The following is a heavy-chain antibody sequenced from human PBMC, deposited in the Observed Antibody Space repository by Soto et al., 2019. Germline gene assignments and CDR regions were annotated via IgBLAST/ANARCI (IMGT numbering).Heavy chain of an antibody. CDR1: VDCVSSNSAG. D-gene: IGHD3-10*01. CDR2: TYYKSKWNN. Sequence: SQTLSLTCVISVDCVSSNSAGWNWIRQSPSRGLEWLGRTYYKSKWNNDYALSVKSRITINPDTSKNQFSLHLYSVTPEDTAVYYCPGITWFRGMDVWGQGTPVTGSS. CDR3: PGITWFRGMDV. J-gene: IGHJ6*01. V-gene: IGHV6-1*01.